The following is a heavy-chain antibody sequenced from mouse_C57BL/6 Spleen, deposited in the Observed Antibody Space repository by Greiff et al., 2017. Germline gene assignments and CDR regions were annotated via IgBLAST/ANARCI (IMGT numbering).Heavy chain of an antibody. Sequence: LQESGPELVKPGASVKISCKASGYAFSSSWMNWVKQRPGKGLEWIGRIYPGDGDTNYNGKFKGKATLTADKSSSTAYMQLSSLTSEDSAVYFCARWAFYDGYYPYYFDYWGQGTTLTVSS. D-gene: IGHD2-3*01. J-gene: IGHJ2*01. CDR2: IYPGDGDT. CDR1: GYAFSSSW. V-gene: IGHV1-82*01. CDR3: ARWAFYDGYYPYYFDY.